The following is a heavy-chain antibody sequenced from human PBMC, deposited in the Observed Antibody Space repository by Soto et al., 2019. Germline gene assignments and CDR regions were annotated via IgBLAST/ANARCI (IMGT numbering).Heavy chain of an antibody. V-gene: IGHV1-8*01. J-gene: IGHJ4*02. CDR1: GYTFTSYD. CDR3: ARALGLRGSLRLTLYY. CDR2: MNPNSGNT. Sequence: QVRLVQSGAAVQKPGASVKVSCKASGYTFTSYDINWVRQATGQGLEWMGWMNPNSGNTGYAQKFQGRVTMPRNTSIGRAYMELRSLISEDTAVYYCARALGLRGSLRLTLYYWGQGTLVTVCS. D-gene: IGHD4-17*01.